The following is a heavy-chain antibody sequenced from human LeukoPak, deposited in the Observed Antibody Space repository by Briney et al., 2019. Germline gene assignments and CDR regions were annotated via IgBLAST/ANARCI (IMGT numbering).Heavy chain of an antibody. CDR2: TNPKSGDT. Sequence: ASVKVSCKASGYIFTGYYMHWVRQAPGQGLEWMGWTNPKSGDTDYAQKFQGRVTMTRDTSISTVYMELSSLKSDDTAVYYCTRGRRLDLAPTAPCEYWGQGTLVTVSS. J-gene: IGHJ4*02. V-gene: IGHV1-2*02. D-gene: IGHD2-2*03. CDR3: TRGRRLDLAPTAPCEY. CDR1: GYIFTGYY.